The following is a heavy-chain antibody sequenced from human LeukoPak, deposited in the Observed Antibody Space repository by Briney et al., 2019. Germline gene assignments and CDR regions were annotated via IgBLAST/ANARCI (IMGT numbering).Heavy chain of an antibody. V-gene: IGHV1-69*05. Sequence: ASVKVSCKASGGTFSSYAISWVRQAPGQGLEWMGRIIPIFGTANYAQKFQGRVTITTDESTSTAYMELSSLRSEDTAVYYCAKTHSSGWYDDTYFEFWGQGTLVTVSS. J-gene: IGHJ4*02. CDR3: AKTHSSGWYDDTYFEF. CDR2: IIPIFGTA. D-gene: IGHD6-19*01. CDR1: GGTFSSYA.